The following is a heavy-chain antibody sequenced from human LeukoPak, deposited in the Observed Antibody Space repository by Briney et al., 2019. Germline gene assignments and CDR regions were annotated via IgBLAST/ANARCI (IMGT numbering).Heavy chain of an antibody. V-gene: IGHV3-11*01. CDR3: AGVPLYYYDSSGYYY. Sequence: PGGSLRLSCAASGFTFSDYYMSWIRQAPGKGLEWVSYISSSGSTIYYADSVKGRFTISRDNAKNSLYLQMNSLRAEDTAVYYCAGVPLYYYDSSGYYYWGQGTLVTVSS. CDR2: ISSSGSTI. D-gene: IGHD3-22*01. CDR1: GFTFSDYY. J-gene: IGHJ4*02.